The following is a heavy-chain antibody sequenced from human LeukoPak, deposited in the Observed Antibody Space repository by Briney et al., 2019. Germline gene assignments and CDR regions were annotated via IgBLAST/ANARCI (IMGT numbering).Heavy chain of an antibody. D-gene: IGHD3-22*01. CDR2: IYHSGNT. CDR1: GGSISSGGYS. CDR3: AGGGDSSGFYYYFDS. V-gene: IGHV4-30-2*01. J-gene: IGHJ4*02. Sequence: SETLSLTCTVSGGSISSGGYSWNWIRQPPGKDLEWIGYIYHSGNTYYNPSLKSRVTISVDRSKNQFSLKLTSVTAADTAVYSCAGGGDSSGFYYYFDSWGQGTLVTVSS.